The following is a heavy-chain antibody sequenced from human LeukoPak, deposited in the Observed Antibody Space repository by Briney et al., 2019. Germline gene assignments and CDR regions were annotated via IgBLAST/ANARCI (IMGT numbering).Heavy chain of an antibody. V-gene: IGHV4-34*01. Sequence: PSETLSLTCAVYGGSLSGYYWSWIRQPPGKGLEWIGEINHSGSTNYNPSLKSRVTISVDTSKNQFSLKLSSVTAADTAVYYCATRRGGWFDPWGQGTLVTVSS. CDR3: ATRRGGWFDP. D-gene: IGHD3-10*01. CDR2: INHSGST. CDR1: GGSLSGYY. J-gene: IGHJ5*02.